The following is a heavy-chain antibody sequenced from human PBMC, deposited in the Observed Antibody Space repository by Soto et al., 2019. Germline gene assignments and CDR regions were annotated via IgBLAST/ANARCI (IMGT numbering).Heavy chain of an antibody. V-gene: IGHV4-31*03. Sequence: QVQLQESGPGLVKPSQTLSLTCTVSGGSISSGGYYWSWIRQHPGKGLGWIGYIDYSGSTYNNPSLKSRVTISVDTSKNQFSLKLSSVTAADTAVYYCARGKYYYDSSGYSGGDAFDIWGQGTMVTVSS. CDR3: ARGKYYYDSSGYSGGDAFDI. CDR1: GGSISSGGYY. J-gene: IGHJ3*02. CDR2: IDYSGST. D-gene: IGHD3-22*01.